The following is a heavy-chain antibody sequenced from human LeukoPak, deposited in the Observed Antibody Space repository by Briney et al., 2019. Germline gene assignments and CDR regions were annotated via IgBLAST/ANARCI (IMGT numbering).Heavy chain of an antibody. V-gene: IGHV3-74*01. D-gene: IGHD5-18*01. J-gene: IGHJ3*02. CDR2: ISHDGSVT. CDR1: GFIFGSYV. CDR3: ARARSSYGYGDAFDI. Sequence: PGGSLRLSCAASGFIFGSYVMHWVRQPPGKGLEWVSRISHDGSVTNYADSVKGRFTVSRDNAKNTLYLQMNSLRAEDTAVYYCARARSSYGYGDAFDIWGQGTMVTVSS.